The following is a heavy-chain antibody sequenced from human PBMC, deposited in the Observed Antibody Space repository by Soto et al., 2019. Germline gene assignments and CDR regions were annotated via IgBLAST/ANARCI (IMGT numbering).Heavy chain of an antibody. V-gene: IGHV4-34*01. J-gene: IGHJ6*03. CDR1: GGSFSGYY. CDR3: ARGYSCGDVYYYYYYMDV. CDR2: INHSGST. D-gene: IGHD5-18*01. Sequence: SETLSLTCAVYGGSFSGYYWSWIRQPPGKGLEWIGEINHSGSTNYNPSLKSRVTISVDTSKNQFSLKLSSVTAADTAVYYCARGYSCGDVYYYYYYMDVWGKGTTVTVSS.